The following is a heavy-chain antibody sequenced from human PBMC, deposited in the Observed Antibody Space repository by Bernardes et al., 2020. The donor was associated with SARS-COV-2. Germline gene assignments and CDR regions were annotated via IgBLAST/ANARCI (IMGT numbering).Heavy chain of an antibody. J-gene: IGHJ4*02. Sequence: GGSLRLSCAASGFTFSSYAMSWVRQAPGKGLEWVSGIRGSGDRTNYAGSVKGRFIISRDTSKSTLYLQMNSLRAEDTAVYYCAKGRDSGYLVPFDYWGQGTLVTVSS. CDR3: AKGRDSGYLVPFDY. V-gene: IGHV3-23*01. D-gene: IGHD3-22*01. CDR1: GFTFSSYA. CDR2: IRGSGDRT.